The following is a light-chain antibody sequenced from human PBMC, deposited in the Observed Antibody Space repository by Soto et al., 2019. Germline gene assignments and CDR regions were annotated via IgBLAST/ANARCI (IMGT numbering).Light chain of an antibody. CDR1: QNIYSN. V-gene: IGKV3-15*01. CDR2: RAS. J-gene: IGKJ1*01. CDR3: QQANSFPWT. Sequence: IVMTQSPATLSVSPGERATLSCRASQNIYSNVAWYQQRPGQAPRLLIYRASTRAPGIPARFSGSGSGTEFTLTISSLQPEDFATYYCQQANSFPWTFGQGTKVDIK.